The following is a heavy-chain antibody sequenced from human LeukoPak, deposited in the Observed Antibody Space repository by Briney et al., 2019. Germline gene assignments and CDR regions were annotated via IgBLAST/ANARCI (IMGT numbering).Heavy chain of an antibody. CDR2: INWNGDSR. CDR3: ARDPSTLLPTDDS. J-gene: IGHJ4*02. Sequence: GGSLRLSCTASGFKFDDYGMTWVRQAPGKGLEWVSDINWNGDSRGYAHSVRGRFTIYRDNSKNSLYLQMNSLRVEDTAIYYCARDPSTLLPTDDSWGQGTLVAVSS. D-gene: IGHD2-2*01. V-gene: IGHV3-20*04. CDR1: GFKFDDYG.